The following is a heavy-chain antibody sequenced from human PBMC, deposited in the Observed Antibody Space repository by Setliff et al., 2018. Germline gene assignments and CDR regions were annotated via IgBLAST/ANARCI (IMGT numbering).Heavy chain of an antibody. D-gene: IGHD6-6*01. CDR2: TIPMFGTT. CDR1: GYNFITFG. CDR3: VREGVDRRSSTDYRYYMDV. Sequence: SVKVSCKTSGYNFITFGISWVRQAPGQGLEWMGGTIPMFGTTEYAQKFQGRLTIITDESTNTAFMQLSSLRSDDTAVYYCVREGVDRRSSTDYRYYMDVWGKGTTVTVSS. J-gene: IGHJ6*03. V-gene: IGHV1-69*05.